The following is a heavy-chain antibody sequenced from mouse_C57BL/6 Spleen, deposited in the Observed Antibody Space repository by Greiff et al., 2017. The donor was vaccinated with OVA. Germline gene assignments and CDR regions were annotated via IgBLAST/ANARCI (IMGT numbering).Heavy chain of an antibody. D-gene: IGHD1-1*01. J-gene: IGHJ1*03. CDR2: ISYAGSN. CDR1: VYSITRGYY. Sequence: EVQLQQSGPGLVKPSQSLSLTCSVTVYSITRGYYWNWIRQFPGNKLEWMGYISYAGSNNYNPSLKNRISITRDTSKNQFFLKLNSVTTEDTATYYCARDDYYGSSYWYFDVWGTGTTVTVSS. CDR3: ARDDYYGSSYWYFDV. V-gene: IGHV3-6*01.